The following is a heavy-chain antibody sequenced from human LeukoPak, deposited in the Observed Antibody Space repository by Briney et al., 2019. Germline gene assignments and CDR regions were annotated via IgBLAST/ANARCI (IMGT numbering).Heavy chain of an antibody. V-gene: IGHV1-2*04. Sequence: GASVKVSCKASGYTFTGYYMHWVRQAPGQGLEWMGWINPNSGGTNYAQKFQGWVTMTRVTSISTAYMELSRLRSDDTAVYYCARGPYYDILTGHPYYFDYWGQGTLVTVSS. D-gene: IGHD3-9*01. CDR1: GYTFTGYY. CDR2: INPNSGGT. CDR3: ARGPYYDILTGHPYYFDY. J-gene: IGHJ4*02.